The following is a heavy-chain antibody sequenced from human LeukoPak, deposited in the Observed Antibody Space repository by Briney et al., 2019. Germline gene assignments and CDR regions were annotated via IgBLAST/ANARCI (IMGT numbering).Heavy chain of an antibody. CDR3: ATGQGGLQSGYFAS. CDR1: GFTFSTYG. V-gene: IGHV3-23*01. D-gene: IGHD5-24*01. J-gene: IGHJ4*02. CDR2: IASDGHI. Sequence: GGSLRLSCAASGFTFSTYGMTWVRQAPGKGLDWVSTIASDGHIYYADSIKGRFTISRDNSRSTLFLQMISLRPEDTALYHCATGQGGLQSGYFASWGQGTLVTVSS.